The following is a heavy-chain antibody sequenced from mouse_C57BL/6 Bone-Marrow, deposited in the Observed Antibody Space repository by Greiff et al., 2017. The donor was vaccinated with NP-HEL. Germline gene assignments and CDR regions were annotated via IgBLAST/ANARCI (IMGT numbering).Heavy chain of an antibody. D-gene: IGHD1-1*01. CDR3: VSHGSSYFWFSY. CDR2: IRSKSNNYAT. CDR1: GFSFNTYA. Sequence: GGGLVQPKGSLKLSCAASGFSFNTYAMNWVRQAPGKGLEWVARIRSKSNNYATYYADSVKDRFTISRDDSERMLYLQMNNLKTYNPAMYYCVSHGSSYFWFSYWGQGTLVTVSA. J-gene: IGHJ3*01. V-gene: IGHV10-1*01.